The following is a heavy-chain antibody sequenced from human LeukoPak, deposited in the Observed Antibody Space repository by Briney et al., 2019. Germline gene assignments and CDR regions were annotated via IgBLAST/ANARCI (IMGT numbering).Heavy chain of an antibody. Sequence: GRSLRLSCAASGFTFSIYGMHWVRQAPGKGLEWVAVIWYDGSNKYYADSVKGRFTISRDNAKNSLYLQMNSLRAEDTAVYYCARQYTPYSSSWYYLDYWGQGTLVTVSS. CDR1: GFTFSIYG. D-gene: IGHD6-13*01. CDR2: IWYDGSNK. CDR3: ARQYTPYSSSWYYLDY. J-gene: IGHJ4*02. V-gene: IGHV3-33*01.